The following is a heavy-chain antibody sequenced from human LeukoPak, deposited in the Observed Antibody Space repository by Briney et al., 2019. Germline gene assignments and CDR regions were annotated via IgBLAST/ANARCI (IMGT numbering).Heavy chain of an antibody. J-gene: IGHJ5*02. D-gene: IGHD6-19*01. CDR2: INPSGGST. CDR1: GYTFTSYY. CDR3: ARYPVGSSGWYQGKRRGWFDP. Sequence: VASVKVSCKASGYTFTSYYMHWVRQAPGQGLEWMGIINPSGGSTSYAQKFQGRVTMTRDTSTSTVYMELSSLRSEDTAVYYCARYPVGSSGWYQGKRRGWFDPWGQGTLVTVSS. V-gene: IGHV1-46*01.